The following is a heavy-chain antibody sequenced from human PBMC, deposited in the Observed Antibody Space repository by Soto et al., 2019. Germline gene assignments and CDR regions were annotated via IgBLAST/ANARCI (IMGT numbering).Heavy chain of an antibody. CDR2: IYSGGGT. V-gene: IGHV3-53*01. D-gene: IGHD3-22*01. CDR1: GFNVSTNY. Sequence: PGGSLRLSCAASGFNVSTNYMTWVRQAPGKGLEWVSVIYSGGGTYYADSVKGRFTISRDNSKNTLYLQMNSLRAEDTAVYYCARDKTSYYDVSGIFDIWGQGTMVTVSS. J-gene: IGHJ3*02. CDR3: ARDKTSYYDVSGIFDI.